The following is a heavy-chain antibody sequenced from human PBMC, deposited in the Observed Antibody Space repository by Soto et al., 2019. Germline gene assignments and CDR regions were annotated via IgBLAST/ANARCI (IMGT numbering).Heavy chain of an antibody. CDR3: ARDVEEAARNYYYYGMDV. D-gene: IGHD6-6*01. V-gene: IGHV1-69*01. CDR2: IIPMFGSA. CDR1: GGTFNSYA. Sequence: VQLVQSGAEVKKPGSSVKVSCKASGGTFNSYAISWVRQAPGQGLEWMGGIIPMFGSANYAQKFQGRVTITADESTSTAYMELSSLRSEDTAVYYCARDVEEAARNYYYYGMDVWGQGTTVTVSS. J-gene: IGHJ6*02.